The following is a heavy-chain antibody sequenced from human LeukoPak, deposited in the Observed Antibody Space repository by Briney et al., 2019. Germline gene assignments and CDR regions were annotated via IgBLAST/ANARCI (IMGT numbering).Heavy chain of an antibody. Sequence: SQTLSLTCAVSGGSISSGGYSWSWIRQPPGKGLEWIGYIYHSGSTYYNPSLKSRVTISVDRSKNQFSLKLSSVTAADTAVYYCARATVAGQTRYFDYWGQGTLVTVSS. J-gene: IGHJ4*02. D-gene: IGHD6-19*01. V-gene: IGHV4-30-2*01. CDR1: GGSISSGGYS. CDR3: ARATVAGQTRYFDY. CDR2: IYHSGST.